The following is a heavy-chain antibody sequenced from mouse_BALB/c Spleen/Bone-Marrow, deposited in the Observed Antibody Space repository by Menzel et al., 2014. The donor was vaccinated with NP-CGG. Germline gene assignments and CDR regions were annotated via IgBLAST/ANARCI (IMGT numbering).Heavy chain of an antibody. V-gene: IGHV1-54*03. Sequence: VQLQQSGAELVRPGTSVKVSCKASGYAFTNYLIEWVKQRPGQGLEWIGVINPGSGGTNYNEKFKGKATLTADKSSSTASMRFSSLTLDASAFFFWAREFRRNFARAYGG. CDR1: GYAFTNYL. CDR2: INPGSGGT. CDR3: AREFRRNFARAY. J-gene: IGHJ4*01.